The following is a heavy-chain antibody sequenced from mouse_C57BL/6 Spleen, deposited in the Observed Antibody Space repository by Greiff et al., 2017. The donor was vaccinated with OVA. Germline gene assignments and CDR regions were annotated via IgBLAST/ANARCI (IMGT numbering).Heavy chain of an antibody. CDR2: IYPGSGNT. V-gene: IGHV1-76*01. J-gene: IGHJ4*01. D-gene: IGHD1-3*01. CDR1: GYTFTDYY. CDR3: ARGVGDY. Sequence: QVQLQQSGAELVRPGASVKLSCKASGYTFTDYYINWVKQRPGQGLEWIARIYPGSGNTYYNEKFKGKATLTAEKSSSTAYMQLSSLTSEDSAVYFCARGVGDYWGQGTSVTVSS.